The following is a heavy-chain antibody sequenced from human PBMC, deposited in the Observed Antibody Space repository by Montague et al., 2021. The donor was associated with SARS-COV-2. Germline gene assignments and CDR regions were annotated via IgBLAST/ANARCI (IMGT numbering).Heavy chain of an antibody. CDR3: EKERAVVRAARTLGAFDL. V-gene: IGHV4-34*01. J-gene: IGHJ3*01. D-gene: IGHD2-2*01. CDR2: GTA. Sequence: GTANYNPSLKSRVSISVDTSKNQFTLKLTSVTAADTDMYYCEKERAVVRAARTLGAFDLWGQGTMVTVSS.